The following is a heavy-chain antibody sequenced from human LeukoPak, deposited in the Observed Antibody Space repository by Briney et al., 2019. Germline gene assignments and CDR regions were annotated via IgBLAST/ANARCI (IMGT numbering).Heavy chain of an antibody. CDR2: ISGSGGST. Sequence: GGSLRLSCAASGFTFSNYAMSWVRQAPGKGLEWVSTISGSGGSTYYADSVKGRFTISRDNSKNTLYLQMNSLRAEDTAAYYCAKDPYDSSGFYFDYWGQGTLVTVSS. CDR1: GFTFSNYA. D-gene: IGHD3-22*01. J-gene: IGHJ4*02. CDR3: AKDPYDSSGFYFDY. V-gene: IGHV3-23*01.